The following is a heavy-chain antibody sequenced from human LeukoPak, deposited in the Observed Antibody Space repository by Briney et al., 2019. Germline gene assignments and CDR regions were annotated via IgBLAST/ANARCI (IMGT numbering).Heavy chain of an antibody. V-gene: IGHV4-59*01. CDR1: SGSITSYY. Sequence: SETLSLTCTVSSGSITSYYWSWIRRPPGKGLEYIGHIYYTGSTDYNPSRKSRVTMSVDTSKNQFSLRMIFVTASDTAVYFCAGAPNRHYFDYWGQGTLVAVSS. CDR3: AGAPNRHYFDY. CDR2: IYYTGST. J-gene: IGHJ4*02.